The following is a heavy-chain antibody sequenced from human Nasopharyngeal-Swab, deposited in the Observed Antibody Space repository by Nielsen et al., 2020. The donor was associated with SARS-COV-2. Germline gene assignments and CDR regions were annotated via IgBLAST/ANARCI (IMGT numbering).Heavy chain of an antibody. Sequence: SETLSLTCTVSGGSISSYYWSWIRQPPGKGLEWIGYIYYSGSTNYNPSLKSRVTISVDKSKNQFSLKLSSVTAADTAVYYCARGVANPIVVVTGWCWFDPWGQGTLVTVSS. CDR2: IYYSGST. D-gene: IGHD2-21*02. V-gene: IGHV4-59*12. CDR1: GGSISSYY. J-gene: IGHJ5*02. CDR3: ARGVANPIVVVTGWCWFDP.